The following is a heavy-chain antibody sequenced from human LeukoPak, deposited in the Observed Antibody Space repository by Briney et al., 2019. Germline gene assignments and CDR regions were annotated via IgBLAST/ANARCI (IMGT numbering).Heavy chain of an antibody. CDR3: AREPIWFGELPYYFDY. D-gene: IGHD3-10*01. Sequence: EASVNVACKASGGTFSSYAISWVRQAPGQGLEWMGGTIPIFGTANYAQKFQGRVTITADESTSTAYMELSSLRSEDTAVYYCAREPIWFGELPYYFDYWGQGTLVTVSS. V-gene: IGHV1-69*01. CDR2: TIPIFGTA. CDR1: GGTFSSYA. J-gene: IGHJ4*02.